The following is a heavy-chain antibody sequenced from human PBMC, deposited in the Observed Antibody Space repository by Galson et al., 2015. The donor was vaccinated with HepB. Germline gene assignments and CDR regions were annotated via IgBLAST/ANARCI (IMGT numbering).Heavy chain of an antibody. V-gene: IGHV7-4-1*02. J-gene: IGHJ4*02. D-gene: IGHD3-10*01. CDR1: GYTFTSYA. CDR2: INTNTGNP. Sequence: SVKVSCKASGYTFTSYAMNWVRQAPGQGLEWMGWINTNTGNPTYAQGFTGRFVFSLDTSVSTAYLQISSLKAEDTAVYYCARDPGALLWFGKSKTLDYWGQGTLVTVSS. CDR3: ARDPGALLWFGKSKTLDY.